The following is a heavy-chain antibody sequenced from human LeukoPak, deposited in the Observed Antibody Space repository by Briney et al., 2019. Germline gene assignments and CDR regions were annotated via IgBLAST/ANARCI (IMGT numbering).Heavy chain of an antibody. Sequence: SRTLSLTSAVSGGSISSSNWWSWVRQPPGKGLAWIGEVYHSGSTNYNPSLKSRVTISVDKSKNQFSLKLSSVTAADTAVYYCARDAAYPYCSSTSCYENWFDPWGQGTLVTVSS. CDR2: VYHSGST. CDR1: GGSISSSNW. CDR3: ARDAAYPYCSSTSCYENWFDP. V-gene: IGHV4-4*02. J-gene: IGHJ5*02. D-gene: IGHD2-2*01.